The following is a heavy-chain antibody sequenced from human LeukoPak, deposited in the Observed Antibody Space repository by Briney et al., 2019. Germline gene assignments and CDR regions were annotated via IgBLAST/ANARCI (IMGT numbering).Heavy chain of an antibody. J-gene: IGHJ4*02. CDR2: IYYSGST. V-gene: IGHV4-59*13. CDR3: AREYGVTFGGVIVPHYFDF. CDR1: GGSIGSYY. Sequence: PSETLSLTCSVSGGSIGSYYWSWIRQSPGKVLEWLGYIYYSGSTTYNPSLKSRVTISVDTSKNQFSLNLRSVTAADTAVYYCAREYGVTFGGVIVPHYFDFWGQGTLVTVPS. D-gene: IGHD3-16*02.